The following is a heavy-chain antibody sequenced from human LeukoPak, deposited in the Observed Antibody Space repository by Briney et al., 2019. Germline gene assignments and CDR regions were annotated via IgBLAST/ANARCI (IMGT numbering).Heavy chain of an antibody. CDR1: GVSISSYY. J-gene: IGHJ5*02. V-gene: IGHV4-39*07. CDR3: ARDGTYYYDSSGSNWFDP. Sequence: SETLSLTCTVSGVSISSYYWGWIRQPPGKGLEWIGSIYYSGSTYYNPSLKSRVTISVDTSKNQFSLKLSSVTAADTAVYYCARDGTYYYDSSGSNWFDPWGQGTLVTVSS. D-gene: IGHD3-22*01. CDR2: IYYSGST.